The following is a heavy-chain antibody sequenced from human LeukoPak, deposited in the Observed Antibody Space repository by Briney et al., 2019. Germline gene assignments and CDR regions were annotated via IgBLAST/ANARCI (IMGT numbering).Heavy chain of an antibody. CDR1: GFTFNLYA. CDR2: IRGSGAIT. J-gene: IGHJ3*01. Sequence: GGSLRLSCEASGFTFNLYAMMWVRQAPGKGLEWVAAIRGSGAITQYADSVKGRFTISRVNSRNTLFLQMNSLRAEDTAVYFCARDPNGDYIGAFEFWGQGTMVTVSS. D-gene: IGHD4-17*01. V-gene: IGHV3-23*01. CDR3: ARDPNGDYIGAFEF.